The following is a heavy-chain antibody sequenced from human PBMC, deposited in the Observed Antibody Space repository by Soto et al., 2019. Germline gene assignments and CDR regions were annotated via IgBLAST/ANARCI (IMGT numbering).Heavy chain of an antibody. Sequence: SETLSLTCSVSGDSITTNGYYWGWIRQPPGKGLEWIGEINHSGSTNYNPSLKSRVTISVDTSKNQFSLKLSSVTAADTAVYYCARVAIFGVVIALDYWGQGTLVTVS. V-gene: IGHV4-34*01. CDR1: GDSITTNGYY. CDR3: ARVAIFGVVIALDY. CDR2: INHSGST. D-gene: IGHD3-3*01. J-gene: IGHJ4*02.